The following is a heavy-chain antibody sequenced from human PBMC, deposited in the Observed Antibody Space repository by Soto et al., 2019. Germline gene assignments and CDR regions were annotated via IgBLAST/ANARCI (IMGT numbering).Heavy chain of an antibody. CDR1: GGSISSGGYS. D-gene: IGHD4-17*01. V-gene: IGHV4-30-2*01. CDR2: IYHSGST. CDR3: AAAYYGDYLTHYYGLDV. Sequence: SETLSLTCAVSGGSISSGGYSWSWIRQPPGKGLEWIGYIYHSGSTYYNPSLKSRVTISVDRSKNQFSLKLSSVTAADTAVYYCAAAYYGDYLTHYYGLDVWGQGTTVTVSS. J-gene: IGHJ6*02.